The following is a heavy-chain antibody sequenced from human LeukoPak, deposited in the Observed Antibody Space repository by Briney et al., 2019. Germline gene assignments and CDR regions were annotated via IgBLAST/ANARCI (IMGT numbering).Heavy chain of an antibody. V-gene: IGHV4-34*01. CDR3: ARGLPRIMRELLRSRPKPLNFDY. CDR1: GGPFSGYY. J-gene: IGHJ4*02. CDR2: INHSGST. Sequence: SETLSLTCAVYGGPFSGYYWSWIRQPPGKGLEWIGEINHSGSTNYNPSPKSRVTISVDTSKNQFSLKLSSVTAADTAVYYCARGLPRIMRELLRSRPKPLNFDYWGQGTLVTVSS. D-gene: IGHD1-26*01.